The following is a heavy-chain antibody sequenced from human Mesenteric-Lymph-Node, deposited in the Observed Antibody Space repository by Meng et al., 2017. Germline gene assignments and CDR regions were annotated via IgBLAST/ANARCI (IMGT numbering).Heavy chain of an antibody. D-gene: IGHD5-24*01. J-gene: IGHJ3*01. CDR2: INPNSGNT. Sequence: ASVKVSCKASGYTFTGYYMHWVRQAPGQGLEWMGRINPNSGNTGYAQKFQGRVTITADESTSTAYMELSSLRSEDTAVYYCARDQFPPNDGYNYWGQGTMVTVSS. CDR3: ARDQFPPNDGYNY. V-gene: IGHV1-2*06. CDR1: GYTFTGYY.